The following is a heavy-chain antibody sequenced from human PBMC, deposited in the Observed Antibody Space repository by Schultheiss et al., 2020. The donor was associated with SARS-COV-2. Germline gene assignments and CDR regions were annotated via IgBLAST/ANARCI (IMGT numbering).Heavy chain of an antibody. J-gene: IGHJ4*02. Sequence: GGSLRLSCAASGFTFSSYAMHWVRQAPGKGLEWVAVISYDGSNKYYADSVKGRFTISRDNSKSTLYLQMNSLRAEDTAVYYCAKDRGVVYARDYWGQGTLVTVSS. CDR2: ISYDGSNK. D-gene: IGHD2-8*02. CDR1: GFTFSSYA. CDR3: AKDRGVVYARDY. V-gene: IGHV3-30*07.